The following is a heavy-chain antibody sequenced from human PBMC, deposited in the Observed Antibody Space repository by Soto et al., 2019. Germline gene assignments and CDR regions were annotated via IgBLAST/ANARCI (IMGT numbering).Heavy chain of an antibody. D-gene: IGHD4-17*01. J-gene: IGHJ3*02. V-gene: IGHV3-53*01. CDR1: GFTVSSNY. CDR3: ARGLTTVTPDAFDI. CDR2: IYSGGST. Sequence: EVQLVESGGGLIQPGGSLRLSCAASGFTVSSNYMSWVRQAPGKGLEWVSVIYSGGSTYYADSVKGRFTISRDNSKNTLYRQMNSLRAEDTAVYYCARGLTTVTPDAFDIWGQGTMVTVSS.